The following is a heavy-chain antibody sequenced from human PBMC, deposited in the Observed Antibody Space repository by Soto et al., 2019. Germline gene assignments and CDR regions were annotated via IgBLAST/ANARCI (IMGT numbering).Heavy chain of an antibody. V-gene: IGHV3-30-3*01. D-gene: IGHD3-10*01. J-gene: IGHJ4*02. CDR2: ISYDGSNK. CDR3: ARGMGSKEVRLFDY. Sequence: QVQLVESGGGVVQPGRSLRLSCAASGFTFSSYAMHWVRQAPGKGLEWVAVISYDGSNKYYADSVKGRFTISRDNSKNTMYLQMNSLRAEDTAVYYCARGMGSKEVRLFDYWGQGTLVTVSS. CDR1: GFTFSSYA.